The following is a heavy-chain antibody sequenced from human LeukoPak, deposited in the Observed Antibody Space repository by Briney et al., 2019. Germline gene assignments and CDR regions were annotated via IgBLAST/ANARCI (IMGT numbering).Heavy chain of an antibody. CDR1: GGSFSGYY. D-gene: IGHD4-23*01. CDR3: ARGTTVVTR. V-gene: IGHV4-34*09. CDR2: IYYSGST. J-gene: IGHJ4*02. Sequence: SETLSLTCAVYGGSFSGYYWSWIRQPPGKGLEWIGYIYYSGSTYYNPSLKSRVTISVDTSKNQFSLKLSSVTAADTAVYYCARGTTVVTRWGQGTLVTVSS.